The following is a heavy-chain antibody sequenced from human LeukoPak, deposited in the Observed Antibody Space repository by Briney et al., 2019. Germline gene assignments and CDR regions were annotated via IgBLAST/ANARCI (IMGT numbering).Heavy chain of an antibody. CDR1: GFTFSSYG. CDR3: AKDGGTDWYSYGRLDY. CDR2: ISYDGSNK. J-gene: IGHJ4*02. V-gene: IGHV3-30*18. D-gene: IGHD5-18*01. Sequence: GRSLRLSCAASGFTFSSYGMHWVRQAPGKGLEWVAVISYDGSNKYYADSVKGRSTISRDNSKNTLYLQMNSLRAEDTAVYYCAKDGGTDWYSYGRLDYWGQGTLVTVSS.